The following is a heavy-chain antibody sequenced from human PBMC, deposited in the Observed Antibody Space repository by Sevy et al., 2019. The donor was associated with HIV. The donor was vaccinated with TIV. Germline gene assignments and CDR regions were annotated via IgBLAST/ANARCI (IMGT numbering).Heavy chain of an antibody. Sequence: ASVKVSCKASGYTFTSCDINWVRQATGQGLEWMGWMNPNSGNTGYAQKFQGRVTMTRNTSISTAYMELSSLRSEDTAVYYCARVVPAATYSRFDPWGQGTLVTVSS. CDR2: MNPNSGNT. CDR3: ARVVPAATYSRFDP. CDR1: GYTFTSCD. D-gene: IGHD2-2*01. J-gene: IGHJ5*02. V-gene: IGHV1-8*01.